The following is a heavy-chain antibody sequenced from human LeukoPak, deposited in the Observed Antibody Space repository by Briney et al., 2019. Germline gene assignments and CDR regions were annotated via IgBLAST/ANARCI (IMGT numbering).Heavy chain of an antibody. J-gene: IGHJ4*02. V-gene: IGHV5-51*01. Sequence: GESLKISCKGSGYSFTSYWIGWVRQMPGKGLEWMGIIYPGDSDTRYSPSFQGQVTISADKSISTAYLQWSSLKASDTAMYYCAVTLTYYYVSSGSIDYWGQGTLVTVSS. D-gene: IGHD3-22*01. CDR3: AVTLTYYYVSSGSIDY. CDR1: GYSFTSYW. CDR2: IYPGDSDT.